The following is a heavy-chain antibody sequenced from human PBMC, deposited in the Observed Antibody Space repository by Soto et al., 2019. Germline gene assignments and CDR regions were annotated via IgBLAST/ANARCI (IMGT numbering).Heavy chain of an antibody. J-gene: IGHJ4*02. V-gene: IGHV1-46*01. CDR2: INPSGGST. D-gene: IGHD3-22*01. CDR1: GYTFSDYY. Sequence: AASVKVSCKSSGYTFSDYYMHWVRQAPGQGLEWMGIINPSGGSTSYAQKFQGRVTMTRDTSTSTVYMELSSLRSEDTAVYYCARISGTYYYDSSGYHPIANRGQGALVTLDS. CDR3: ARISGTYYYDSSGYHPIAN.